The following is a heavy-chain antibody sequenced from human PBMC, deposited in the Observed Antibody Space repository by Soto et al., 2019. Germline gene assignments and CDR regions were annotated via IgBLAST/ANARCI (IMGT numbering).Heavy chain of an antibody. CDR3: ASDKSLFVVVPAAMSWFDP. CDR1: GGSVSSGSYY. Sequence: PSETLSLTCTVSGGSVSSGSYYWSWIRQPPGKGLEWIGYIYYSGSTNYNPSLKSRVTISVDTSKNQFSLKLSSVTAADTAVYYCASDKSLFVVVPAAMSWFDPWGQGTLVTVSS. D-gene: IGHD2-2*01. CDR2: IYYSGST. J-gene: IGHJ5*02. V-gene: IGHV4-61*01.